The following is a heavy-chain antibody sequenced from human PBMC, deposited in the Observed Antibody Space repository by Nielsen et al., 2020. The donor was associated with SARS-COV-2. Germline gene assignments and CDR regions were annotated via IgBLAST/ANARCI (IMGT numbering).Heavy chain of an antibody. D-gene: IGHD3-10*01. V-gene: IGHV4-59*01. Sequence: SETLSPTCSVSGGTINVYYWSWIRQLPGKGLEWIGYTHESGSVNYNPSLKSRVNIPVDTSKNQFSLRLSSVTAADTAVYYCARGLLLLWFGDPSKYYFDFWGPGTLVTVSS. CDR3: ARGLLLLWFGDPSKYYFDF. J-gene: IGHJ4*02. CDR2: THESGSV. CDR1: GGTINVYY.